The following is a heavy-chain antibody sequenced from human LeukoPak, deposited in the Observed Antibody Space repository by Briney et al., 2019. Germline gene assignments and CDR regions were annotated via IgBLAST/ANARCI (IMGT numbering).Heavy chain of an antibody. Sequence: GESLRLSCAASGFIFSSYSMNWVRQAPGKGLEWVSYISSSGTTIYYADSVKGRFTISRDNSKNTLYLQMNSLRAEDTAVYYCAKDQGLWLLGAFDYWGQGTLVTVSS. CDR3: AKDQGLWLLGAFDY. J-gene: IGHJ4*02. V-gene: IGHV3-48*01. CDR2: ISSSGTTI. CDR1: GFIFSSYS. D-gene: IGHD3-22*01.